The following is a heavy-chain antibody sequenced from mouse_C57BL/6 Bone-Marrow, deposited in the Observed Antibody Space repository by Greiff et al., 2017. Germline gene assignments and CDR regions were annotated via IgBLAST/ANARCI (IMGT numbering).Heavy chain of an antibody. Sequence: QVQLQQSGPELVKPGASVKLSCKASGYTFTSYDINWVKRRPGQGLEWIGWIYPRDGSTKYNVKFKGKATLTVDTSSSTAYMERHSLTSEDSAVYFCARLEFDGSSGDWYFDVWGTGTTVTVSS. V-gene: IGHV1-85*01. CDR2: IYPRDGST. D-gene: IGHD1-1*01. J-gene: IGHJ1*03. CDR3: ARLEFDGSSGDWYFDV. CDR1: GYTFTSYD.